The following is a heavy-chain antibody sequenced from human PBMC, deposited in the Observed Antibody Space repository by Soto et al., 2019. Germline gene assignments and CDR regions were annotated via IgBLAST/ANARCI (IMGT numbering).Heavy chain of an antibody. CDR3: ATVLRYFDWLSYPYNWFDP. Sequence: ASVKVSFKVSGYTLTELSMHWVRQAPGKGLEWMGGFDPEDGETIYAQKFQGRVTMTEDTSTDTAYMELSSLRSEDTAVYYCATVLRYFDWLSYPYNWFDPWGQGTLVTVSS. V-gene: IGHV1-24*01. CDR2: FDPEDGET. J-gene: IGHJ5*02. D-gene: IGHD3-9*01. CDR1: GYTLTELS.